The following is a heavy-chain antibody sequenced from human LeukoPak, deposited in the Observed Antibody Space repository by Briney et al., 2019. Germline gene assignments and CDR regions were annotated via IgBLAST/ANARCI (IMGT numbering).Heavy chain of an antibody. CDR3: ARDVGPKDDYVWGSSRSLGY. CDR1: GYTFTGYY. D-gene: IGHD3-16*02. J-gene: IGHJ4*02. Sequence: ASVKVSCKASGYTFTGYYMHWVRQAPGQGLEWMGWINPNSGGTNYAQKFQGRVTMTRDTSISTAYMELSRLRSDDTAVYYCARDVGPKDDYVWGSSRSLGYWGQGTLVTVSS. CDR2: INPNSGGT. V-gene: IGHV1-2*02.